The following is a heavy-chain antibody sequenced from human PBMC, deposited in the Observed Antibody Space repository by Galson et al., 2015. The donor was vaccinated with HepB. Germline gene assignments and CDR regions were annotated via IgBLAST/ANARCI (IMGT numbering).Heavy chain of an antibody. J-gene: IGHJ4*02. CDR3: ARGGGGVISGVVITSYFDS. CDR2: ISYDGDNI. V-gene: IGHV3-30-3*01. D-gene: IGHD3-3*01. CDR1: GFRFSGYA. Sequence: SLRLSCAASGFRFSGYAIHWVRQAPGKGLEWMAGISYDGDNIYYGGSMRGRFTISRDNSKNTVSLQMNSPRGEDTAVYYCARGGGGVISGVVITSYFDSWGQGTLVTVSS.